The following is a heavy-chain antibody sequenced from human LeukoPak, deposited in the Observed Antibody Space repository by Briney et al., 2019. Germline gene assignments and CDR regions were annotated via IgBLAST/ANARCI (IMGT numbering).Heavy chain of an antibody. CDR2: INHSGST. CDR1: GGSFSGYY. V-gene: IGHV4-34*01. CDR3: ARGELRFLEWLSTEGYFDY. J-gene: IGHJ4*02. D-gene: IGHD3-3*01. Sequence: SETLSLTCAVYGGSFSGYYWSWIRQPPGKGLEWIGEINHSGSTNYNPSLKSRVTISVDTSKNQFSLKLSSVTAADTAVYYCARGELRFLEWLSTEGYFDYGGQGTLVTVSS.